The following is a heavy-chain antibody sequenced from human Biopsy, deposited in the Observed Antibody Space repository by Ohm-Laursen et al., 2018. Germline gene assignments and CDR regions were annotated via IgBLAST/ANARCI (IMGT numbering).Heavy chain of an antibody. D-gene: IGHD1-26*01. J-gene: IGHJ5*02. Sequence: SSVKVSCKASGDSFTSYAIGWVRQAPGQGLEWMGGIIPIPNVATYAQKFQGRITITADESTSTAYMELSSLTSDDTAVYFCARGEGSSWFDPWGHGKLVTVSS. CDR1: GDSFTSYA. CDR3: ARGEGSSWFDP. V-gene: IGHV1-69*01. CDR2: IIPIPNVA.